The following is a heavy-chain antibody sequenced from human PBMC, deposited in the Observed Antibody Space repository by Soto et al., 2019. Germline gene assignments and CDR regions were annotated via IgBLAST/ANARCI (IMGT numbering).Heavy chain of an antibody. V-gene: IGHV3-30-3*01. Sequence: GGSLRLSCAASGFTFSDCPMHWVRQAPGKGLEWVAIISYDGSNKNYIDSVKGRFTISRDNSKNTLYLQMSSLRAEDTAVYYCARGPVTGQSYLDFWGQGT. J-gene: IGHJ4*02. CDR1: GFTFSDCP. CDR3: ARGPVTGQSYLDF. CDR2: ISYDGSNK. D-gene: IGHD6-19*01.